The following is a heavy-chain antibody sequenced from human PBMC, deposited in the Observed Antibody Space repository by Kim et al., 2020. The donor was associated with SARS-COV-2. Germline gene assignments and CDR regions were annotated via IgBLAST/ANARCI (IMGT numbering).Heavy chain of an antibody. J-gene: IGHJ4*02. Sequence: ASVKVSCKASGYTFTSYAMHWVRQAPGQRLEWMGWINAGNGNTKYSQKFQGRVTITRDTSASTAYMELSSLRSEDTAVYYCARALVVVTATDFDYWGQGTLVTVSS. D-gene: IGHD2-21*02. CDR1: GYTFTSYA. CDR2: INAGNGNT. CDR3: ARALVVVTATDFDY. V-gene: IGHV1-3*01.